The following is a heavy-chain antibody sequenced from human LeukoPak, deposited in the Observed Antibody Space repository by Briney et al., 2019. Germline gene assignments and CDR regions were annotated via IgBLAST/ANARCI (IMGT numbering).Heavy chain of an antibody. Sequence: VSVKVSCKASGYTFTSYYMHWVRQAPGQGLEWMGIINPSGGSTSYAQKFQGRVTMTRDTSTCTVYMELSSLRSEDTAVYYCARGGRGDDYVWGSYRPHTSLPFDYWGQGTLVTVSS. J-gene: IGHJ4*02. CDR2: INPSGGST. CDR1: GYTFTSYY. D-gene: IGHD3-16*02. CDR3: ARGGRGDDYVWGSYRPHTSLPFDY. V-gene: IGHV1-46*01.